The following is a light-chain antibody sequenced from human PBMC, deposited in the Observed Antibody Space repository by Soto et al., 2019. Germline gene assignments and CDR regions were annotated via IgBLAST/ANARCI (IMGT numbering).Light chain of an antibody. CDR1: QSVNST. CDR2: DAS. V-gene: IGKV3-15*01. J-gene: IGKJ2*01. CDR3: QQHNDWPRT. Sequence: IVMTQSPATLSLSPGERATLSCRAIQSVNSTLAWFQQKPGQPPRLLIFDASTRATGIPVRFSGSGSGTEFTLSISSLQSEDSAVYFCQQHNDWPRTFGQGTKLEIK.